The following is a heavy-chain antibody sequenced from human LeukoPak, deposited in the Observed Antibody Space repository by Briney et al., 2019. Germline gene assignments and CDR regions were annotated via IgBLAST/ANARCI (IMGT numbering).Heavy chain of an antibody. J-gene: IGHJ4*02. CDR1: GGSISSGGYY. D-gene: IGHD2-15*01. Sequence: SQTLSLTCTVSGGSISSGGYYWSWIRQHPGRGLEWIGYIYYSGSTYYNPSLKSRVTISVDTSKNQFSLKLSSVTAADTAVYYCAREGSGHFDYWGQGTLVTVSS. V-gene: IGHV4-31*03. CDR3: AREGSGHFDY. CDR2: IYYSGST.